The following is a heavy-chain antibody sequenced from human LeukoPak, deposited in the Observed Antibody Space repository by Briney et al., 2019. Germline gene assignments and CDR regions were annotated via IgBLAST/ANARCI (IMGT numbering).Heavy chain of an antibody. V-gene: IGHV1-69*13. J-gene: IGHJ6*03. CDR2: IIPIFGTA. CDR3: ARVQEACLFEYSSSCSYYYMDV. D-gene: IGHD6-6*01. Sequence: SVKVSCKASGGTFSSYAISWVRQAPGQGLEWMGGIIPIFGTANYAQKFQGRVTITADETTSTAYMELSSLRSEDTAVYYCARVQEACLFEYSSSCSYYYMDVWGKGTTVTVSS. CDR1: GGTFSSYA.